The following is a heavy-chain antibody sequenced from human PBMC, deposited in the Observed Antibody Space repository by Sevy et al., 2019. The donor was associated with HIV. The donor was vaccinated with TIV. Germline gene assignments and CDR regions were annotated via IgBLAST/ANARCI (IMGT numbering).Heavy chain of an antibody. D-gene: IGHD2-8*02. CDR1: GYTFTGHH. CDR2: INPQSGGT. Sequence: ASVKVSCKASGYTFTGHHIHWVRQAPGHGLEWMGWINPQSGGTNYGQKFQGRVIMSRDTSITTVYMELTSLRSDDTAIYYCARHTGFMIDSWGQGTLVTVSS. CDR3: ARHTGFMIDS. V-gene: IGHV1-2*02. J-gene: IGHJ4*02.